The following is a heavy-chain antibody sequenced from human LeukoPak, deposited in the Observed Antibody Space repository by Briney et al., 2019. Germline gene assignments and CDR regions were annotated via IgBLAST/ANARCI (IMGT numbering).Heavy chain of an antibody. V-gene: IGHV4-34*01. CDR3: ARGRPLGAFDI. CDR2: INHSGST. Sequence: SETLSLTCAVYGGSFSGYYWSWIRQPPGKGLEWIGEINHSGSTNYNPSLKSRVTITVDTSKNQFSLKLSSVTAADTAVYYCARGRPLGAFDIWGQGTMVTVSS. D-gene: IGHD3-16*01. CDR1: GGSFSGYY. J-gene: IGHJ3*02.